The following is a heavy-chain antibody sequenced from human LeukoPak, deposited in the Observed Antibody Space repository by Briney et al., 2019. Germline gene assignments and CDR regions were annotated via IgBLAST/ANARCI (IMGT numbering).Heavy chain of an antibody. V-gene: IGHV5-51*01. Sequence: GASLQISCKGSGYSFTSYWIGWVRQLPGKGLEWMGLIYPADSDTRYSPSFQGQVTISVDKSISTAYLQLSSLKASDTAMYYCARQRYTGYDYEDWGQGTPVTVSS. J-gene: IGHJ4*02. CDR1: GYSFTSYW. CDR2: IYPADSDT. CDR3: ARQRYTGYDYED. D-gene: IGHD5-12*01.